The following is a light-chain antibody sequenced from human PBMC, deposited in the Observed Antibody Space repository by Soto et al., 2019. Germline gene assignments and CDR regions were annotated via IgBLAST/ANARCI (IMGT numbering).Light chain of an antibody. CDR2: DAS. CDR1: QSVNRY. CDR3: QQGDIWPWT. V-gene: IGKV3-11*01. J-gene: IGKJ1*01. Sequence: EIVLTQSPANLSLSPGERATLSCWASQSVNRYLVWYQQKPGQAPGLLMYDASKRATGIPARFSGSGSGTDFTLTICSLEPEDFAVYYCQQGDIWPWTFGQGTKVDIK.